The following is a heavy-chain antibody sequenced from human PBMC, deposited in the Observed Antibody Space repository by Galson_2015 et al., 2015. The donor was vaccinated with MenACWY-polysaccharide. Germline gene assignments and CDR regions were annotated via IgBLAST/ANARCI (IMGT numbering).Heavy chain of an antibody. Sequence: SLRLSCAASGFTFSGNWMHWVRQAPGKGLVWVSRTNGDGGATDYADSVKGRFTISRDNAKNTLYLEMNSLRAEDTAVYYCTKAGAKYCRGSSCYFNWFDPWGQGTLVTVSS. CDR2: TNGDGGAT. CDR3: TKAGAKYCRGSSCYFNWFDP. CDR1: GFTFSGNW. V-gene: IGHV3-74*01. D-gene: IGHD2-15*01. J-gene: IGHJ5*02.